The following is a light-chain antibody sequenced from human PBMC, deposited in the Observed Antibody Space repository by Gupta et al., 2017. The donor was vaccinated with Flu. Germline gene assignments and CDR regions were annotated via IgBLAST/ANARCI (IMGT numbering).Light chain of an antibody. V-gene: IGLV3-21*02. CDR3: QVWDNSDHLYV. CDR2: DDS. CDR1: NIGSKS. Sequence: SYVLTQPPSVSVAPGQTARITCGGNNIGSKSVHWYPQRPGQAPVLVVYDDSDRPSGIPERFSGSNSGNTATLTISRVEAGDEADYYCQVWDNSDHLYVFGTGTEVTVL. J-gene: IGLJ1*01.